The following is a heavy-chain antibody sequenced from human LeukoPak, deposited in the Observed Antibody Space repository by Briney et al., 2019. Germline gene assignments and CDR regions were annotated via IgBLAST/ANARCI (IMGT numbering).Heavy chain of an antibody. J-gene: IGHJ4*02. D-gene: IGHD6-19*01. Sequence: PGGSLRLSCAASGFIFSTYAMHWVRQAPGKGLEWVAVISYDGSVKDYSDSVKGRFTISRDSSKNTLYLQMNSLRAEDTAVYYCARCHNSGWYYFAYWGQGTLVTVSS. CDR2: ISYDGSVK. CDR3: ARCHNSGWYYFAY. V-gene: IGHV3-30*03. CDR1: GFIFSTYA.